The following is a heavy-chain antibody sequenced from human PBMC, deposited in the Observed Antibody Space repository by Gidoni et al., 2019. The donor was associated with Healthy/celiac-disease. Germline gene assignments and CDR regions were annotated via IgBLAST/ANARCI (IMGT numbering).Heavy chain of an antibody. CDR1: GYSISSGYY. D-gene: IGHD5-18*01. CDR2: IYHSGST. Sequence: QVQLQASGPGLVTPSETLSLTCAVSGYSISSGYYWGWIRQPPGKGLEWIGSIYHSGSTYYNPSLKSRVTISVDTSKNQFSLKLSSVTAADTAVYYCASGYTYWGQGTLVTVSS. CDR3: ASGYTY. J-gene: IGHJ4*02. V-gene: IGHV4-38-2*01.